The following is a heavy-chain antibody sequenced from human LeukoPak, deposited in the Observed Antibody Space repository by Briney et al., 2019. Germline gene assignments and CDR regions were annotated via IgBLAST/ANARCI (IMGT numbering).Heavy chain of an antibody. CDR3: ARDVQSSGWATHLYYYYGMDV. D-gene: IGHD6-19*01. V-gene: IGHV3-7*01. CDR1: GFTFSSYW. CDR2: IKQDGSEK. Sequence: PGGSLRLSCAASGFTFSSYWMSWVRQAPGKGLEWVANIKQDGSEKYYVDSVKGRFTISRDNAKNSLYLQMNSLRAEDTAVYYCARDVQSSGWATHLYYYYGMDVWGQGTTVTASS. J-gene: IGHJ6*02.